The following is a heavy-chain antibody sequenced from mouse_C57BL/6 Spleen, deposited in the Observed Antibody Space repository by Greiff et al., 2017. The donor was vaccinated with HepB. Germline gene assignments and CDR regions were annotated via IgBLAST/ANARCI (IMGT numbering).Heavy chain of an antibody. CDR1: GYTFTSYW. Sequence: QVQLQQPGAELVMPGASVKLSCKASGYTFTSYWMHWVKQRPGQGLEWIGEIDPSDSYTNYNQKFKGKSTLTVDKSSSTAYMQLSSLTSEDSAVYYSASQREGYGSTWFAYWGQGTLVTVSA. V-gene: IGHV1-69*01. CDR3: ASQREGYGSTWFAY. D-gene: IGHD1-1*01. J-gene: IGHJ3*01. CDR2: IDPSDSYT.